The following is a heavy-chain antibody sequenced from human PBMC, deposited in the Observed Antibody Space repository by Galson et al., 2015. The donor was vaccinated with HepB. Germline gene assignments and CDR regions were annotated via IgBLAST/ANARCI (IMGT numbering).Heavy chain of an antibody. D-gene: IGHD7-27*01. CDR2: ISWDSRSI. CDR1: GFTFDDYA. V-gene: IGHV3-9*01. Sequence: SLRLSCAASGFTFDDYAMHWVRQAPGKGLEWVSGISWDSRSIGYADSVKGRFTISRDNAKNSLHLQMNSLKPEDTALYYCAKAGGLGRGRLYYYYPMDVWGQGTTVTVSS. CDR3: AKAGGLGRGRLYYYYPMDV. J-gene: IGHJ6*02.